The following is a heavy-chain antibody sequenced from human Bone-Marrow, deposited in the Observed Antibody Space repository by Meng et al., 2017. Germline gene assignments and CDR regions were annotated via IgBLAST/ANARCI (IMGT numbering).Heavy chain of an antibody. Sequence: QLVESGGCLVQPGGSLRLSCAASGFSFSSYAMSWVRPAPGKGLEWVSLIGGSGTIHYADSVKGRVTISRDNSKNTVYLEMNSLRVEDTAVYYCAKDDSSGYGPDYWGQGTLVTVSS. D-gene: IGHD5-18*01. CDR2: IGGSGTI. CDR3: AKDDSSGYGPDY. J-gene: IGHJ4*02. V-gene: IGHV3-23*04. CDR1: GFSFSSYA.